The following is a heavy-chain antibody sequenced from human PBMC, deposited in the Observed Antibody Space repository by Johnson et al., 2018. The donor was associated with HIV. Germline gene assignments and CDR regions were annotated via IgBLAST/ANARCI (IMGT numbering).Heavy chain of an antibody. D-gene: IGHD2-8*01. CDR1: GFTFSSYA. V-gene: IGHV3-30*04. Sequence: QMLLVESGGGVVQPGRSLRLSCAASGFTFSSYAMHWVRQAPGKGLEWVAVISYDGSNKYYADSVKGRFTISRDNSKNTLYLQMNSLRAEDTALYYCVRDDYAINSRGQGTMVTVSS. CDR2: ISYDGSNK. J-gene: IGHJ3*01. CDR3: VRDDYAINS.